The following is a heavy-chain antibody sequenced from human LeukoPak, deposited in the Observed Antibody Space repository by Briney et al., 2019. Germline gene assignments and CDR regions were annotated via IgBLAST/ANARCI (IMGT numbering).Heavy chain of an antibody. CDR3: AKEPKPRPTVGYFQH. J-gene: IGHJ1*01. CDR1: GFTFTDYW. V-gene: IGHV3-NL1*01. Sequence: PGGSLRLSCAASGFTFTDYWMHWVRHAPGKGLVWVSIINTDTRGTYYADSVKGRFTISRDNSKNTLYLQMNSLRAEDTAVYYCAKEPKPRPTVGYFQHWGQGTLVTVSS. D-gene: IGHD1-14*01. CDR2: INTDTRGT.